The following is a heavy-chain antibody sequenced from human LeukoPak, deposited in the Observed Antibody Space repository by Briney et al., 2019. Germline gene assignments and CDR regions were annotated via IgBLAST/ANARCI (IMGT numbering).Heavy chain of an antibody. CDR3: AREESIYSSGWYPIPS. J-gene: IGHJ5*02. CDR1: GFTFSSYW. V-gene: IGHV3-7*01. Sequence: GGSLRLSCAASGFTFSSYWMSWVRQAPGKGLEWVGNIKQDGSETYFVDSVKGRFTISRDNAKNSLYLQMNNLRAEDTAVYYCAREESIYSSGWYPIPSWGQGTLVTVSS. D-gene: IGHD6-19*01. CDR2: IKQDGSET.